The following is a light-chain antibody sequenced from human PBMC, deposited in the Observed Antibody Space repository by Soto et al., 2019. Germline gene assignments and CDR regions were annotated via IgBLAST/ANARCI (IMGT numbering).Light chain of an antibody. CDR3: QQYGDSPIT. Sequence: EIVMTQSPATLSVSPGEGITLSCRASQSVSSNLGWYQQKPGQAPRLLIYGASTRATGIPDRFSGSGSGTDFTLTISRLEPEDFAVYDCQQYGDSPITFGQGTRLEIK. CDR2: GAS. CDR1: QSVSSN. J-gene: IGKJ5*01. V-gene: IGKV3-20*01.